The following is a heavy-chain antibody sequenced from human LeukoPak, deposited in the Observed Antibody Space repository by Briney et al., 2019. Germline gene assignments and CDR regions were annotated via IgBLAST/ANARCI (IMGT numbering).Heavy chain of an antibody. CDR1: GFTFSSYA. Sequence: GRSLRLSCAASGFTFSSYAMHWVRQAPGKGLEWVAVISYDGSNKYYADSVKGRFTISRDSSKNTLYLQMNSLRAEDTAVYYCARPSFGYSSSWSFDYWGQGTLVTVSS. CDR2: ISYDGSNK. D-gene: IGHD6-13*01. V-gene: IGHV3-30-3*01. J-gene: IGHJ4*02. CDR3: ARPSFGYSSSWSFDY.